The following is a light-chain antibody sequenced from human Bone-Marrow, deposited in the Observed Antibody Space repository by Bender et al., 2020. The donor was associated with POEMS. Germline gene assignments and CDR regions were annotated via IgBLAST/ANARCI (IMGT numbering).Light chain of an antibody. CDR1: SSNTGSGYD. Sequence: QSVLTQPPSVSGAPGQRVTISCTGSSSNTGSGYDINWYQHLPGTAPKLLIYGYNNRPSGVPDRFSGSKSGTSASLAITGLQAEDEGDYYFQSYDNSVGGWGFGGGTKLTVL. V-gene: IGLV1-40*01. CDR3: QSYDNSVGGWG. CDR2: GYN. J-gene: IGLJ3*02.